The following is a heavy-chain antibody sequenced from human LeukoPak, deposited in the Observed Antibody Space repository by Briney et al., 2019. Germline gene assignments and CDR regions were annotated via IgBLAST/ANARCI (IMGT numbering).Heavy chain of an antibody. CDR3: ASGDCSSTSCYGNYYGMDV. J-gene: IGHJ6*04. V-gene: IGHV4-31*03. Sequence: SQTLSLTCTVSGGSISSGGYYWRWIRQHPGKGLEWIGYIYYSGSTYYNPYLKSRVTISVDTSKNQFSLKLSSVTAADTAVYYCASGDCSSTSCYGNYYGMDVWGKGTTVTVSS. D-gene: IGHD2-2*01. CDR1: GGSISSGGYY. CDR2: IYYSGST.